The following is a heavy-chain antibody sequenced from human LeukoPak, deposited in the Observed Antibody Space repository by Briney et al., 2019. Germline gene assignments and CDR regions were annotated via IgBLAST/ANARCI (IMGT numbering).Heavy chain of an antibody. Sequence: PGGSLRLSCAASGFTFSSYSMNWVRQAPGKGLEWVSYTNFSSRTTYYADSVKGRFTISRDNSKNTLYLQMNSLRAEDTAVYYCATLNLDIVATDYWGQGTLVTVSS. J-gene: IGHJ4*02. CDR1: GFTFSSYS. CDR2: TNFSSRTT. V-gene: IGHV3-48*01. D-gene: IGHD5-12*01. CDR3: ATLNLDIVATDY.